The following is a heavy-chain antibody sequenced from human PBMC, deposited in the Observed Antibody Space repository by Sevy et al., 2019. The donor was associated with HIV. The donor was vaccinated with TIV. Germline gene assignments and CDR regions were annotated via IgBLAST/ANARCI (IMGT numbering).Heavy chain of an antibody. CDR1: GGSITSYY. Sequence: SETLSLTCTVSGGSITSYYWTWIRQSPGKGLEWIGFISDIGNTDYNPSLKSRVTISVDTSKNQFSLRRSSVTAADTAIYYSARDMRWLRKVRNYYYGMDVWGQGTPVTVSS. V-gene: IGHV4-59*12. J-gene: IGHJ6*02. CDR3: ARDMRWLRKVRNYYYGMDV. CDR2: ISDIGNT. D-gene: IGHD3-10*01.